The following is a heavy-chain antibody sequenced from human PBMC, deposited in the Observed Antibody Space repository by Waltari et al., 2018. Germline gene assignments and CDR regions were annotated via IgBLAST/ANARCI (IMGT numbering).Heavy chain of an antibody. D-gene: IGHD2-21*01. V-gene: IGHV3-30*02. Sequence: QVQLVESGGGVVQPGGSLRLSCAASGFTFSSYGMHWVRQAPGKGLDWVAFIRYDGSNKYYADSVKGRFTISRDNSKNTLYLQMNSLRAEDTAVYYCAPLVVIAPGFDPWGQGTLVTVSS. CDR3: APLVVIAPGFDP. CDR2: IRYDGSNK. CDR1: GFTFSSYG. J-gene: IGHJ5*02.